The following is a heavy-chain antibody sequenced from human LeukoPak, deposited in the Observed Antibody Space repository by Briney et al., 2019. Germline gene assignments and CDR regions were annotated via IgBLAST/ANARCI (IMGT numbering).Heavy chain of an antibody. CDR3: ARVFKGTDWDYFDY. Sequence: ASVKVSCKASGYTFTGYYMHWVLQAPGHGLEWMGRINPNSGGTNYAQKFQGRVTMTRDTSISTAYMELSRLRSDDTAVYYCARVFKGTDWDYFDYWGQGTLVTVSS. CDR2: INPNSGGT. CDR1: GYTFTGYY. D-gene: IGHD2-21*01. J-gene: IGHJ4*02. V-gene: IGHV1-2*06.